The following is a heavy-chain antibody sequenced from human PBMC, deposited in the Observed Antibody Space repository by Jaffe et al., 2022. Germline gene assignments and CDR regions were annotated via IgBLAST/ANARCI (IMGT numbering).Heavy chain of an antibody. D-gene: IGHD3-9*01. CDR3: ARGPRWYDILTGYPRNWFDP. J-gene: IGHJ5*02. CDR2: INHSGST. V-gene: IGHV4-34*01. CDR1: GGSFSGYY. Sequence: QVQLQQWGAGLLKPSETLSLTCAVYGGSFSGYYWSWIRQPPGKGLEWIGEINHSGSTNYNPSLKSRVTISVDTSKNQFSLKLSSVTAADTAVYYCARGPRWYDILTGYPRNWFDPWGQGTLVTVSS.